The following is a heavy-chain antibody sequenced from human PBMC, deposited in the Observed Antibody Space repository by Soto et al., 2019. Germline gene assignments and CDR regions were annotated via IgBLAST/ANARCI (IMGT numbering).Heavy chain of an antibody. CDR2: IWYDGSNK. CDR3: ARDPPSQGRIQLCYDY. V-gene: IGHV3-33*01. J-gene: IGHJ4*02. D-gene: IGHD5-18*01. CDR1: GFTFSSYG. Sequence: QVQLVESGGGVVQPGRSLRLSCAASGFTFSSYGMHWVRQAPGKGLEWVAVIWYDGSNKYYADSVKGRFTISRDNSKNTLSLQMNSLIAEDTAVYYCARDPPSQGRIQLCYDYWGQGTLVTVSS.